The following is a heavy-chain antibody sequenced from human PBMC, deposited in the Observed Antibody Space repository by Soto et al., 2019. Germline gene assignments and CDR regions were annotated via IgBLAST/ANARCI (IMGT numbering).Heavy chain of an antibody. V-gene: IGHV3-74*01. CDR3: ASDLSGRADV. J-gene: IGHJ6*02. D-gene: IGHD3-10*01. Sequence: VSLRLSCEASGVTFSSYWMHWVRQAPGKGLVWVSRMNEDGGTRDYADSVKGRFTISRDNAKNTLYLQMNSLRVEDTAVYYCASDLSGRADVWGQGTTVTAP. CDR2: MNEDGGTR. CDR1: GVTFSSYW.